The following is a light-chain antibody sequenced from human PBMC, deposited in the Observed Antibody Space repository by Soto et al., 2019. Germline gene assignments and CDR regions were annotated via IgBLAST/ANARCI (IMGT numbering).Light chain of an antibody. CDR2: AAS. CDR3: QQYGSSPLA. V-gene: IGKV3-20*01. CDR1: QSIDSSY. J-gene: IGKJ4*01. Sequence: EIVLTQSPGTLSLAPGESVTLSCRASQSIDSSYLGWYQHKPGQAPRLLVFAASNRSTGVPDRFSGSGSGTYFTLTISRLEPEDFAVYSCQQYGSSPLAFGGGTRVEIK.